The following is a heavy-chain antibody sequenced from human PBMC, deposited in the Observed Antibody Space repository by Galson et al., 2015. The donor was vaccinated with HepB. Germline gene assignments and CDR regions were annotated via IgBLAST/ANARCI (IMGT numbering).Heavy chain of an antibody. V-gene: IGHV3-23*01. Sequence: SLRLSCAASGFTFNNYAMNWVRLAPGRGLEWVSSISARGDRTYYADSVKGRFTVSRDNSKNTLYLQMNSLRVEDTAVYHCARFSDCGGDCPSDYWAGEPWSPSP. CDR3: ARFSDCGGDCPSDY. J-gene: IGHJ4*02. CDR1: GFTFNNYA. D-gene: IGHD2-21*02. CDR2: ISARGDRT.